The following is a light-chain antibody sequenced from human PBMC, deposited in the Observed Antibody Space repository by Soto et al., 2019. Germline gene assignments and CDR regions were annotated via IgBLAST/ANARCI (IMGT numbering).Light chain of an antibody. CDR2: QDS. V-gene: IGLV3-1*01. Sequence: SYELTQPPSVSVSPGQTASITCAGDKLGDKYACWYQQKPGQSPVLVIYQDSKRPSGIPERFSGSNSGNTATLTISGTQAMDAADYYCQAWDSSTVVLGGGTKLTV. CDR1: KLGDKY. J-gene: IGLJ2*01. CDR3: QAWDSSTVV.